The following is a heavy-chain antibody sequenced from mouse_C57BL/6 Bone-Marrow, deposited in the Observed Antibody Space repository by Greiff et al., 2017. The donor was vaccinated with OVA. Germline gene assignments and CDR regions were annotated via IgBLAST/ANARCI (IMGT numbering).Heavy chain of an antibody. D-gene: IGHD1-1*01. V-gene: IGHV5-17*01. J-gene: IGHJ2*01. CDR2: ISSGSSTI. CDR1: GFTFSDYG. Sequence: EVKLMESGGGLVKPGGSLKLSCAASGFTFSDYGMHWVRQAPEKGLEWVAYISSGSSTIYYADTVKGRFTISRDNAKNTLFLQMTSLRSEDTARYYCARKNTTDFDYWGQGTTLTVSS. CDR3: ARKNTTDFDY.